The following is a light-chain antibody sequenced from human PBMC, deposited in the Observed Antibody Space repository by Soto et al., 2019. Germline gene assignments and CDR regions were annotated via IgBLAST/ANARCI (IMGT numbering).Light chain of an antibody. CDR3: QQDDSFPIT. CDR2: AAF. Sequence: DIQMTQSPSSISASVGDRVTISCRASEDINSRLAWYQQKPGNAPKLLIYAAFILQSGVPSRFSGYGSGTDFTLSISSLQPEDFATYYCQQDDSFPITFGRGTKVDIK. V-gene: IGKV1-12*01. J-gene: IGKJ3*01. CDR1: EDINSR.